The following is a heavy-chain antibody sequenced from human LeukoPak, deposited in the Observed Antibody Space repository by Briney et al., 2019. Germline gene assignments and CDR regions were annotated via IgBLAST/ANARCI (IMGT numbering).Heavy chain of an antibody. CDR3: AKEESGVPAAN. D-gene: IGHD2-2*01. V-gene: IGHV3-23*01. J-gene: IGHJ4*02. CDR1: GFTFTRYA. CDR2: ISGSGGNT. Sequence: PGGSLRLSCVASGFTFTRYAMGLVRQAPGKGPEWVSAISGSGGNTYYADSVKGRFTISRDNSKNTLYLQMNSLRAEDTAIYYCAKEESGVPAANWGQGTLVIVSS.